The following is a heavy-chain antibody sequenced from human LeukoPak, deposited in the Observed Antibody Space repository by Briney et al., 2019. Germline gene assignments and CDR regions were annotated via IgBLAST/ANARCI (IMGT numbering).Heavy chain of an antibody. Sequence: GGSLRLSCAASGFTFSNYVMQWVRQAPGKGLEWVALIAHDGSNKYYADSVKGRFTISRDNSKNSLYLQMNSLRAEDTAVYYCARVCGDYDYYYYYYMDVWGKGTTVTVSS. V-gene: IGHV3-30*03. D-gene: IGHD4-17*01. CDR2: IAHDGSNK. CDR1: GFTFSNYV. J-gene: IGHJ6*03. CDR3: ARVCGDYDYYYYYYMDV.